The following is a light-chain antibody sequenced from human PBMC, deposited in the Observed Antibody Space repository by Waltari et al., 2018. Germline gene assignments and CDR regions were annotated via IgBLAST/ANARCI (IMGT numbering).Light chain of an antibody. CDR1: SSDVGGYNY. Sequence: QSALTQPASVSGSPGQSLTISCTGTSSDVGGYNYVSWYQQHAGKAPKLMIYDVRSRPSKISNGFSGSKSGNTASLTISGLHAEDEADYYCSSYTSSSTVVFGGGTKLTVL. V-gene: IGLV2-14*01. CDR3: SSYTSSSTVV. CDR2: DVR. J-gene: IGLJ3*02.